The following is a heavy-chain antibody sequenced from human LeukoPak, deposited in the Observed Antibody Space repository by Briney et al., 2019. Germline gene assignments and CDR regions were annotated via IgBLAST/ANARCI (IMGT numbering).Heavy chain of an antibody. CDR3: ARESHVTREDY. D-gene: IGHD3-10*01. J-gene: IGHJ4*02. V-gene: IGHV1-18*01. Sequence: APGQXXXXXGWISANDGNTDYPQKLQGRVTMTTDTSTSTAYMELRSLRSDDTAVYYCARESHVTREDYWGQGTLVTVSS. CDR2: ISANDGNT.